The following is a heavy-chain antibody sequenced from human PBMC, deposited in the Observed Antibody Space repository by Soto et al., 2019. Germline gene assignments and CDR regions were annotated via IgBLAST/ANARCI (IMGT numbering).Heavy chain of an antibody. J-gene: IGHJ4*02. D-gene: IGHD3-3*01. CDR2: INPSGGST. CDR1: GYTFTSYY. V-gene: IGHV1-46*03. Sequence: EASVKVSCKASGYTFTSYYMHWVQQAPGQGLEWMGIINPSGGSTSYAQKFQGRVTMTRDTSTSTVYMELSSLRSEDTAVYYCARDLMLRQLRFLEWPVSHWGFDYWGQGTLVTVSS. CDR3: ARDLMLRQLRFLEWPVSHWGFDY.